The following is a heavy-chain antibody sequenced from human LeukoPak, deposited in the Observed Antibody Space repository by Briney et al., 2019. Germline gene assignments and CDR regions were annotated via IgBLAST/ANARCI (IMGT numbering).Heavy chain of an antibody. CDR3: AKDMDCSSTSCYSPFDY. D-gene: IGHD2-2*01. CDR1: GFTFDDYA. V-gene: IGHV3-9*01. J-gene: IGHJ4*02. CDR2: ISWYSGSI. Sequence: GGSLRLSCAASGFTFDDYAMHWVRQAPGKSLEWVSGISWYSGSIGYADSVKGRFTISRDNAKNSLYLQMNSLRAEDTALYYCAKDMDCSSTSCYSPFDYWGQGTLVTVSS.